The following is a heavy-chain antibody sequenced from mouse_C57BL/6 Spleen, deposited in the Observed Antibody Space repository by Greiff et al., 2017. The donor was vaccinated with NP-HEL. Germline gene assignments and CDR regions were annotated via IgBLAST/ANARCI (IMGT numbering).Heavy chain of an antibody. CDR2: IYPGDGDT. Sequence: QVQLQQSGPELVKPGASVKISCKASGYAFSSSWMNWVKQRPGKGLEWIGRIYPGDGDTNYTGKFQGTATLTADKSSSTAYMQLSSLTSEDSAVYFCARRITTVVARYFDVWGTGTTVTVSS. D-gene: IGHD1-1*01. V-gene: IGHV1-82*01. J-gene: IGHJ1*03. CDR3: ARRITTVVARYFDV. CDR1: GYAFSSSW.